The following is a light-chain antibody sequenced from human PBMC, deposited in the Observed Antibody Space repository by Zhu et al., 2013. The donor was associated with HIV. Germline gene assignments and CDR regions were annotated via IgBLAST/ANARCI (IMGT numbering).Light chain of an antibody. CDR3: QKCDSAPPT. J-gene: IGKJ1*01. CDR1: QDIRDD. Sequence: DIQMTQSPSSLSASIGDRVTITCRASQDIRDDLGWYQQDPGQAPKRLMYAASTLQSGVPSRFNASGSGTEFTLTISSLQPEDVATYYCQKCDSAPPTFGPGTRVDI. CDR2: AAS. V-gene: IGKV1-17*01.